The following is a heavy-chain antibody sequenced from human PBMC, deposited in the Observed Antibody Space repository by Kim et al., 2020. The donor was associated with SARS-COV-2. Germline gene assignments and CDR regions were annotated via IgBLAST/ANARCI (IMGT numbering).Heavy chain of an antibody. J-gene: IGHJ6*02. CDR3: ARDGLYCGGDCYLDREIPPYYYYGMDV. CDR2: ISYDGSNK. Sequence: GGSLRLSCAASGFTFSSYAMHWVRQAPGKGLEWVAVISYDGSNKYYADSVKGRFTISRDNSKNTLYLQMNSLRAEDTAVYYCARDGLYCGGDCYLDREIPPYYYYGMDVWGQGTTVTVSS. V-gene: IGHV3-30-3*01. CDR1: GFTFSSYA. D-gene: IGHD2-21*02.